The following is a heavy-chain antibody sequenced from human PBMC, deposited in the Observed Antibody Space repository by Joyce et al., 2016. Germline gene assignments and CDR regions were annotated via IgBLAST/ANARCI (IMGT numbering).Heavy chain of an antibody. CDR3: TRGENGFDY. J-gene: IGHJ5*01. Sequence: QVQLVQSGAEVKKPGASVKVSCKASGYTFISYGIYWVRQAPGQGLEWMGYIRTCNGKTNFAQKFQGRVSMTTDTSTSTAYMELRGLISDDTAVYYCTRGENGFDYWGQGTLVTVSS. CDR1: GYTFISYG. CDR2: IRTCNGKT. V-gene: IGHV1-18*04.